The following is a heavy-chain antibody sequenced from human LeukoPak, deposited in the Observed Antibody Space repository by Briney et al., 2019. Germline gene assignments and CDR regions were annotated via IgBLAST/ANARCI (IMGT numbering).Heavy chain of an antibody. CDR1: GFTFSSYS. Sequence: GGSLRLSCAASGFTFSSYSMNWVRQAPGKGLEWVSSISSSSSYIYYADSVKGRFTISRDNAKNTLYLQMNSLRAEDTAVYYCARDPRPKQTYRSSSTCDGYYWGQGTLVTVSS. CDR2: ISSSSSYI. J-gene: IGHJ4*02. D-gene: IGHD6-13*01. V-gene: IGHV3-21*01. CDR3: ARDPRPKQTYRSSSTCDGYY.